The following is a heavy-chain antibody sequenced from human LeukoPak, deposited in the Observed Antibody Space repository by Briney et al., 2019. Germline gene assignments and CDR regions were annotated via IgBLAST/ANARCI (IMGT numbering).Heavy chain of an antibody. V-gene: IGHV4-59*01. J-gene: IGHJ4*02. CDR3: AREGEAGIDY. CDR1: GGSISSYY. Sequence: SETLSLTCTVSGGSISSYYWSWIRQPPGKGLEWIGYIYYSGSTNYNPSLKSRVTISVDTSKNQFSLKLSSVAAADTAVYYCAREGEAGIDYWGQGTLVTVSS. CDR2: IYYSGST. D-gene: IGHD1-26*01.